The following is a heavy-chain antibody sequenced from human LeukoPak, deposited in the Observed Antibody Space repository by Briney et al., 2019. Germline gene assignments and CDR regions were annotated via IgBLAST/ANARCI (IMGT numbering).Heavy chain of an antibody. CDR3: ARAQVPIVVVPAAIDY. Sequence: GGSLRLSCAASGFTFSSYAMHWFRQAPGKGLEWVAVISYDGSNKYYADSVKGRFTISRDNSKNTLYLQMNSLRAEGTAVYYCARAQVPIVVVPAAIDYWGQGTLVTVSS. D-gene: IGHD2-2*01. CDR2: ISYDGSNK. V-gene: IGHV3-30-3*01. CDR1: GFTFSSYA. J-gene: IGHJ4*02.